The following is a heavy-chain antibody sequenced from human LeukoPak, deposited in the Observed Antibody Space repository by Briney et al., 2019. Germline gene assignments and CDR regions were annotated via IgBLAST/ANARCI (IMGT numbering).Heavy chain of an antibody. J-gene: IGHJ4*02. V-gene: IGHV3-48*02. D-gene: IGHD4-17*01. CDR1: GFTFSSYS. CDR3: AGNLYGDYSTDY. Sequence: GGSLRLSCAASGFTFSSYSMNWVRQALGKGLEWVSYISSSSSTIYYADSVKGRFTISRDNAKNSLYLQMNSLRDEDTAVYYCAGNLYGDYSTDYWGQGTLVTVSS. CDR2: ISSSSSTI.